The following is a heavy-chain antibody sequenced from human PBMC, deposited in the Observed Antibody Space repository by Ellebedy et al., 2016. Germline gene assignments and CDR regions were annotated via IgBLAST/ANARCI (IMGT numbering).Heavy chain of an antibody. D-gene: IGHD4-17*01. CDR1: GFTFSSYD. Sequence: LSLTCAASGFTFSSYDMHWVRQAPGKGLEWVANIKQDGSEKYYVDSVKGRFTISRDSAKNSLYLQMNSLRAEDTAVYYCARGHMTTATTKMVDDWFDPWGQGTLVTVSS. V-gene: IGHV3-7*01. CDR2: IKQDGSEK. CDR3: ARGHMTTATTKMVDDWFDP. J-gene: IGHJ5*02.